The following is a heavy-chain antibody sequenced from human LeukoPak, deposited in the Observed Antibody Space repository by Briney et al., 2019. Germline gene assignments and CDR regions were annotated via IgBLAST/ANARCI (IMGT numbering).Heavy chain of an antibody. J-gene: IGHJ6*03. CDR2: ISGGGGST. V-gene: IGHV3-23*01. Sequence: PGGSLRLSCAASGFTFSSYAMSWVRQAPGKGLEWVSAISGGGGSTYYADSVKGRFTISRDNSKDTLYLQMSSLRAEDTAVYYCANWDIVVVVAATGYYYMDVWGKGTTVTVSS. D-gene: IGHD2-15*01. CDR3: ANWDIVVVVAATGYYYMDV. CDR1: GFTFSSYA.